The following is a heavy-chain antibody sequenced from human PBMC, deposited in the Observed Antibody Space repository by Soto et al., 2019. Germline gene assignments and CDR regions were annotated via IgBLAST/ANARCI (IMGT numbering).Heavy chain of an antibody. J-gene: IGHJ6*04. V-gene: IGHV3-23*01. D-gene: IGHD3-10*01. CDR3: GKDRNYYGAWSDYPHYYGMDV. CDR1: GFTFSRYA. CDR2: LSGSGGST. Sequence: GGSLRLSCAASGFTFSRYAMNWVRQAPGKGPEWVSGLSGSGGSTYYADSVKGRFTISRDNSKNTLYLQMNSLRAEDTAVYYCGKDRNYYGAWSDYPHYYGMDVWGKGTTVTVPS.